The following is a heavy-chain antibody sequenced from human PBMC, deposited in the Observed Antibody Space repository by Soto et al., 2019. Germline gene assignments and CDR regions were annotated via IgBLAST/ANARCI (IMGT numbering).Heavy chain of an antibody. V-gene: IGHV3-23*01. CDR1: GFTFSIYA. CDR2: MSRTGDNT. D-gene: IGHD3-22*01. J-gene: IGHJ4*02. Sequence: GGSQRLSCAASGFTFSIYAMTWVRQSPGKGLEWVSSMSRTGDNTYYADSVKGRFTISRDNSKNTLYLQMNSLRAEDTAIYYCAKDQSNSNPLYYFDFWGPGTLVTVSS. CDR3: AKDQSNSNPLYYFDF.